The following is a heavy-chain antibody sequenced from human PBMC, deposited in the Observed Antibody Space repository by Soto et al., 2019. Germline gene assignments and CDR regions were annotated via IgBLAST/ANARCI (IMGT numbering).Heavy chain of an antibody. CDR1: GYTFTSYA. D-gene: IGHD3-22*01. V-gene: IGHV1-3*05. CDR3: ARDRGYYDSSGYHP. CDR2: INAGNGNT. J-gene: IGHJ4*02. Sequence: QVQLVQSGAEEKKPGASVKVSCKASGYTFTSYAMHWVRQAPGQWLEWMGWINAGNGNTKYSQKFQGRVTITRDTSASTAYMELSSLRSEDTAVYYCARDRGYYDSSGYHPWGQGTLVTVSS.